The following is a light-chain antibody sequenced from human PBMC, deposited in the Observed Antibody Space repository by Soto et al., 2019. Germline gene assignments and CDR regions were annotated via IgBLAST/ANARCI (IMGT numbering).Light chain of an antibody. V-gene: IGKV3-11*01. CDR1: QSVSSY. Sequence: EIVLTQSPSTLSLSPGERATLSCRASQSVSSYLAWYQQKPGQAPKLLIYDASNRPTGIPARFSGSGSGTDYTLTISSLEPEDVAVYYCQQRSDWPPYTFGQGTKLEIK. CDR3: QQRSDWPPYT. J-gene: IGKJ2*01. CDR2: DAS.